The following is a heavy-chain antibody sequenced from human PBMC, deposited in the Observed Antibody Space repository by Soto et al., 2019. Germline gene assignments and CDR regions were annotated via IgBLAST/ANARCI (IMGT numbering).Heavy chain of an antibody. CDR3: ARVGGMRKTYYDILTGPRFDP. V-gene: IGHV4-34*01. D-gene: IGHD3-9*01. CDR1: GGSFSGYY. Sequence: PSETLSLTCAVYGGSFSGYYWTWIRQPPGKGLEWIGEINHSGSTNYNPSLKSRVTISADTSKNQFSLKLSSVTAADTAVYYCARVGGMRKTYYDILTGPRFDPWGQGTLVTVSS. CDR2: INHSGST. J-gene: IGHJ5*02.